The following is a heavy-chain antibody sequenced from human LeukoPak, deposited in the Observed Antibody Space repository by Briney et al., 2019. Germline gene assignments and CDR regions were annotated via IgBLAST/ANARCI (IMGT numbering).Heavy chain of an antibody. D-gene: IGHD2-15*01. J-gene: IGHJ5*02. CDR1: GFTFSSYS. Sequence: GGSLRLSCAASGFTFSSYSMNWVRQAPGQGLEWVSSISSSSSYIYYADSVKGRFTISRDNAKNSLYLQMNSLRAEDTAVYYCARHELLGWFDPWGQGTLVTVSS. CDR2: ISSSSSYI. V-gene: IGHV3-21*01. CDR3: ARHELLGWFDP.